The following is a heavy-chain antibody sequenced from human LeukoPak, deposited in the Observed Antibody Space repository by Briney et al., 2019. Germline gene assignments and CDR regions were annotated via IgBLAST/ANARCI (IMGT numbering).Heavy chain of an antibody. Sequence: PGGSLRLSCAASGCTLSSYWMHWVRQAPGKGLVWVSRINSDGSSTSYADSVKGRFTISRDNAKNTVYLQMNSLRADDTAVYYCAGKWPLDYWGQGTLVTVSS. CDR1: GCTLSSYW. CDR3: AGKWPLDY. D-gene: IGHD5-12*01. V-gene: IGHV3-74*01. CDR2: INSDGSST. J-gene: IGHJ4*02.